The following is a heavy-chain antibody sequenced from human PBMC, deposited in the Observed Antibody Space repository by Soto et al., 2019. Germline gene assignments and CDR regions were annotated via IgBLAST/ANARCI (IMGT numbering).Heavy chain of an antibody. J-gene: IGHJ5*02. CDR3: ARGSYYGSGSYYNWFDP. Sequence: SVKVSGKAPGGTFSNYGISWVLQAPGQGLEWMGGIIPIFSTAIYAQKFQGRVTITADESTSTAYMDLSSLRSEDTAVYFCARGSYYGSGSYYNWFDPWGQGTLVTAPQ. CDR2: IIPIFSTA. D-gene: IGHD3-10*01. CDR1: GGTFSNYG. V-gene: IGHV1-69*13.